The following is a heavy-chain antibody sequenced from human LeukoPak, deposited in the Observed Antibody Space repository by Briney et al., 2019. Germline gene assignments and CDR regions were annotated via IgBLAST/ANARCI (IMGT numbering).Heavy chain of an antibody. J-gene: IGHJ4*02. Sequence: PGGSLRLSCAASGFTFSSYAMHWVRQAAGKGLEWVSAIRTAGDTYYPGSVKARSTIPRTHAKNSSYLHMNSVRAADTAVYYCARGKSSYYDSSGHYDYWGQGTLVTVSS. D-gene: IGHD3-22*01. CDR2: IRTAGDT. CDR3: ARGKSSYYDSSGHYDY. V-gene: IGHV3-13*01. CDR1: GFTFSSYA.